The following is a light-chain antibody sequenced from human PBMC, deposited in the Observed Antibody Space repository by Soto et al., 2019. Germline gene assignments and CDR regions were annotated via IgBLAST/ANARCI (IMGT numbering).Light chain of an antibody. V-gene: IGKV1-5*03. CDR1: QSITLW. J-gene: IGKJ2*01. CDR2: QAS. CDR3: QQYDRFPVT. Sequence: DIQMTQSPSTLSASVGDRVTITCRASQSITLWLAWYQQKPREAPKLLIYQASTLETGVPSRFSGSGSGTQFTLTISSLQPDDSATYYCQQYDRFPVTFGQGTKLQIK.